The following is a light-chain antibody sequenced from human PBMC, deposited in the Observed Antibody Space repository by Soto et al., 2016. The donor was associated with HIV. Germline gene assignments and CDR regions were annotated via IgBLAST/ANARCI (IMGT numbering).Light chain of an antibody. CDR3: QVWDSSSEDYV. CDR2: DDS. J-gene: IGLJ1*01. V-gene: IGLV3-21*04. Sequence: SYVLTQPPSVSVAPGKTARISCGGDNIGSKSVHWYQQKPGQAPLLVMYDDSDRPSRIPERFSGSNSGNTATLTISRVEAGDEADYYCQVWDSSSEDYVFGSGNQITVL. CDR1: NIGSKS.